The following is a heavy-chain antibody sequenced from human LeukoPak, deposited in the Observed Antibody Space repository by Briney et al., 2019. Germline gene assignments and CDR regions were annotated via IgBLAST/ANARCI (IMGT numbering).Heavy chain of an antibody. V-gene: IGHV4-61*02. CDR3: ARLRQSDSLDY. Sequence: SQTLSLTCTVSGDSISSASYYWSWIRQPAGKGLEWIGRIYTSGSTNYNPSLKSRVTISVDTSKNQFSLKLSSVTAADTAVYYCARLRQSDSLDYWGQGTLVTVSS. D-gene: IGHD2-15*01. CDR1: GDSISSASYY. J-gene: IGHJ4*02. CDR2: IYTSGST.